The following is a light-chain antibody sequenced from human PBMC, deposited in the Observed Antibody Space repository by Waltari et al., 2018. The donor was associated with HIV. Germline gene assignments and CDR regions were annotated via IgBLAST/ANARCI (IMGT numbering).Light chain of an antibody. CDR1: KLGNKF. Sequence: SYDLTQPPSIFVSPGQTANITCSGDKLGNKFTSWYQQKSGQSPIVVIFEDKKRPSGIPERFSGSNSGDTATLTISGTQTMDEADYYCQAWDINTRVVFGGGTRLTVL. J-gene: IGLJ2*01. V-gene: IGLV3-1*01. CDR3: QAWDINTRVV. CDR2: EDK.